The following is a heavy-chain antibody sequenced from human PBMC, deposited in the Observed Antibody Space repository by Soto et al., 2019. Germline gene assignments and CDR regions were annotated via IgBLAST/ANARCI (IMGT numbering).Heavy chain of an antibody. Sequence: QVQLVQSGAEVKKPGASVKVSCKASSYTFTSYGISWVRQAPGQGLEWMGWISAYNGNTNYAQKLQGRVTMTTDTSTSTAYMELRSLRSDDTAVYYCARVPAGVWLARLGYFQHWGQGTLVTVSS. D-gene: IGHD5-12*01. J-gene: IGHJ1*01. CDR2: ISAYNGNT. V-gene: IGHV1-18*01. CDR3: ARVPAGVWLARLGYFQH. CDR1: SYTFTSYG.